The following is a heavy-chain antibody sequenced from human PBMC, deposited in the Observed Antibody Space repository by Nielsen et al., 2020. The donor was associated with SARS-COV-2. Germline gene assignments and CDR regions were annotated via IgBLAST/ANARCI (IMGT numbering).Heavy chain of an antibody. J-gene: IGHJ5*02. Sequence: ASVKVSCKASGYTFTSYDINWVRQATGQGLEWMGWMNPNSGNTGYAQKFQGRVTMTRNTSISTAYMELSSLRSEDTAVYYCAARIAAVGGDWFDPWGQGTLVTVSS. CDR1: GYTFTSYD. CDR3: AARIAAVGGDWFDP. V-gene: IGHV1-8*01. D-gene: IGHD6-13*01. CDR2: MNPNSGNT.